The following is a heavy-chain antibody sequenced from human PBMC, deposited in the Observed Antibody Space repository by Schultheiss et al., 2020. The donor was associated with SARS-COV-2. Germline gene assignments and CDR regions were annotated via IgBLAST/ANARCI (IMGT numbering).Heavy chain of an antibody. CDR3: ARDGRCSSTSCPDY. CDR1: GFTFSSYA. Sequence: GESLKISCAASGFTFSSYAMNWVRQAPGKGLEWVSTISFSAGSIDYADSVKGRFTISRDNSKNTLYLQMNSLRAEDTAVYYCARDGRCSSTSCPDYWGQGTLVTVSS. CDR2: ISFSAGSI. V-gene: IGHV3-23*01. D-gene: IGHD2-2*01. J-gene: IGHJ4*02.